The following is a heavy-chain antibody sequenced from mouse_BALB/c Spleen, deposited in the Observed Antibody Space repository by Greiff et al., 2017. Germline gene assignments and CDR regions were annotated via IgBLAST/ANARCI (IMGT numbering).Heavy chain of an antibody. CDR2: ISSGGGST. Sequence: EVKLVESGGGLVKPGWSLKLSCAASGFAFSSYDMSWVRQTPGKRLEWVAYISSGGGSTYYPDTVKGRFTISRYNAKNTLYMQISSLKSEATAMYYWASPWDGEFAYWGQGTLVTVSA. V-gene: IGHV5-12-1*01. CDR3: ASPWDGEFAY. CDR1: GFAFSSYD. D-gene: IGHD4-1*01. J-gene: IGHJ3*01.